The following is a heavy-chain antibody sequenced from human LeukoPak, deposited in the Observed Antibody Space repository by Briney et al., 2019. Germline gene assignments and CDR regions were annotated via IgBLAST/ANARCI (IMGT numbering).Heavy chain of an antibody. CDR1: GFTVSSNY. V-gene: IGHV3-66*02. CDR3: ARDLTKVDYCYYMDV. D-gene: IGHD4-11*01. J-gene: IGHJ6*03. CDR2: IYSGGST. Sequence: GGSLRLSCAASGFTVSSNYMSWVRQAPGKGLEWVSVIYSGGSTYYADSVKGRFTISRDNSRNTLYLQMNSLRAEDTAVYYCARDLTKVDYCYYMDVWGKGTTVTVSS.